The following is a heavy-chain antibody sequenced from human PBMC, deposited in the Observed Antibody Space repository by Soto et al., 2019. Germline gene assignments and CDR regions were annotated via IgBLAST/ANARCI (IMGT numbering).Heavy chain of an antibody. CDR1: GGSLSDQW. CDR3: ARVGYDSSGYYYLYYFDY. D-gene: IGHD3-22*01. Sequence: GESLKISCKGSGGSLSDQWIGWVRHTPDKGLEWIGFVFLADSDARYSPSFQGQVTISADKSISTAYLQWSSLKASDTAMYYCARVGYDSSGYYYLYYFDYWGQGTLVTVSS. J-gene: IGHJ4*02. V-gene: IGHV5-51*01. CDR2: VFLADSDA.